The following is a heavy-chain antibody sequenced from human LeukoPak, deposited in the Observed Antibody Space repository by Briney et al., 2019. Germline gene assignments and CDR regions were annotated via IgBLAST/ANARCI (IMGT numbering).Heavy chain of an antibody. Sequence: SETLSLTCAVYGGSFSAYYWSWIRQPPGKGLEWIGEINHSGNTNYNPSLKSRVTISVDTSKNQFSLKLSSVTAADTAVYYCARGRNRLRGHNWFDPWGQGTLVTVSS. V-gene: IGHV4-34*01. J-gene: IGHJ5*02. CDR1: GGSFSAYY. CDR2: INHSGNT. D-gene: IGHD5-12*01. CDR3: ARGRNRLRGHNWFDP.